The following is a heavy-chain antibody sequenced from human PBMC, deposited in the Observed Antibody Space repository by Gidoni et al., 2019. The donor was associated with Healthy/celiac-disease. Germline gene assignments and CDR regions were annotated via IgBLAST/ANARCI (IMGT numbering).Heavy chain of an antibody. D-gene: IGHD1-20*01. CDR1: GFSLSTSGMR. CDR3: ARELGITGTTFRWFDP. CDR2: IDWDDDK. Sequence: QVTLKESGPALVKPTQTLTLTCTFSGFSLSTSGMRVSWIRQPPGKALEWLARIDWDDDKFYSTSLKTRLTISKDTSKNQVVLTMTNMDPVDTATYYCARELGITGTTFRWFDPWGQGTLVTVSS. V-gene: IGHV2-70*04. J-gene: IGHJ5*02.